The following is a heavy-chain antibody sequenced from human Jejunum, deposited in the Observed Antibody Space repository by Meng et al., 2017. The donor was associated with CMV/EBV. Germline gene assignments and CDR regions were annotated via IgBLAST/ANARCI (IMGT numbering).Heavy chain of an antibody. J-gene: IGHJ4*02. Sequence: SASAFSDPHLPLVRQAPGKGLEWVGRNRNNAYGDSTAYDASVKGRFSISRDESKNSLYLQMNSLKIDDTAVYYCAREMPWGGRHYFAHWGQGILVTVSS. CDR3: AREMPWGGRHYFAH. CDR1: ASAFSDPH. D-gene: IGHD3-3*01. V-gene: IGHV3-72*01. CDR2: NRNNAYGDST.